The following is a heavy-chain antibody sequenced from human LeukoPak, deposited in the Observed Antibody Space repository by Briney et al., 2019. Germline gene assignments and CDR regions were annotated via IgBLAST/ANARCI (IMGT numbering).Heavy chain of an antibody. CDR3: AKDNYGDYSPIDY. D-gene: IGHD4-17*01. CDR1: GFTFGDYA. CDR2: ISGSGGGT. Sequence: GGSLRLSCTASGFTFGDYAMSWVRQAPGKGLEWVSAISGSGGGTYYADSVKGRFTISRDNSKNTLYLQMNSLRAEDTAVYYCAKDNYGDYSPIDYWGQGTLVTVSS. V-gene: IGHV3-23*01. J-gene: IGHJ4*02.